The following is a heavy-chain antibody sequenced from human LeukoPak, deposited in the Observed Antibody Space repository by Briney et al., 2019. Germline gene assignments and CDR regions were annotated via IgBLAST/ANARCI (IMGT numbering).Heavy chain of an antibody. CDR1: GFTFSSYA. CDR3: ARAPDSPGIAAAGTDY. J-gene: IGHJ4*02. V-gene: IGHV3-21*01. Sequence: GGSLRLSCAASGFTFSSYAMHWVRQAPGKGLEWVSSISSSSSYIYYADSVKGRFTISRDNAKNSLYLQMNSLRAEDTAVYYCARAPDSPGIAAAGTDYWGQGTLVTVSS. D-gene: IGHD6-13*01. CDR2: ISSSSSYI.